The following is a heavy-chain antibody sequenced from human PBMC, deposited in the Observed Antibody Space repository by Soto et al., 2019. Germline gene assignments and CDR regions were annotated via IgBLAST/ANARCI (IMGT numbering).Heavy chain of an antibody. CDR3: ARDHDSSSSGTDY. Sequence: PGGSLVLSCAASACTFSSYIMNWGRQAPGKGLEWVSSISSSSSYIYYADSVKGRFTISRDNAKNSLYLQMNSLRAEDTAVYYCARDHDSSSSGTDYWGQGTLVTVSS. CDR1: ACTFSSYI. D-gene: IGHD6-6*01. J-gene: IGHJ4*02. V-gene: IGHV3-21*01. CDR2: ISSSSSYI.